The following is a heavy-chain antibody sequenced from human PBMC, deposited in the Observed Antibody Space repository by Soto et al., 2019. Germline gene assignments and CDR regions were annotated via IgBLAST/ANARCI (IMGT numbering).Heavy chain of an antibody. CDR3: ARHLYDHRNYLDALDV. V-gene: IGHV5-10-1*01. D-gene: IGHD3-16*01. CDR2: LDPADSFT. CDR1: GYSFTTFW. J-gene: IGHJ3*01. Sequence: GESLKISCKVSGYSFTTFWISWVRQMREKGLEWMGRLDPADSFTNYSPSFQGHVTLSVDKSINTAYLQWSSLQASDTAIYYGARHLYDHRNYLDALDVWGQGTMVT.